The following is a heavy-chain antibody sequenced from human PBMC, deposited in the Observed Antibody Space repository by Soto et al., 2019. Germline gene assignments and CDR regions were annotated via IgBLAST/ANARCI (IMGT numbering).Heavy chain of an antibody. D-gene: IGHD3-10*01. CDR2: INHSGST. CDR3: ANYYGSGGYGMDV. J-gene: IGHJ6*02. V-gene: IGHV4-34*01. Sequence: KTSETLSLTCAVYGGSFSGYYWSWIRQPPGKGLEWIGEINHSGSTNYNPSLKSRVTISVDTSKNQFSLKLSSVTAADTAVYYCANYYGSGGYGMDVWGQGTTVTVSS. CDR1: GGSFSGYY.